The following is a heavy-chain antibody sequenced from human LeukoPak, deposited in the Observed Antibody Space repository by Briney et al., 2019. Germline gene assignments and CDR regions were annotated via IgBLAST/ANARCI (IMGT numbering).Heavy chain of an antibody. D-gene: IGHD6-19*01. CDR1: GYTFSSYG. J-gene: IGHJ4*02. V-gene: IGHV1-18*01. CDR2: INTYNGNT. Sequence: ASVKVSCKASGYTFSSYGISWVRQAPGQGLEWMGWINTYNGNTNYAQKLQDRVTMTTDTSTSTAYMELRSLRVDDTAVYYCARYSSSGLDYWGQGTLVTVSS. CDR3: ARYSSSGLDY.